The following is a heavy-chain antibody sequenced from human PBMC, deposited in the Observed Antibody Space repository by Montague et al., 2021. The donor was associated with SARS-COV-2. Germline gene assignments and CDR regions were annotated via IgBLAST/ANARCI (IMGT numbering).Heavy chain of an antibody. CDR1: GGSISTYY. V-gene: IGHV4-59*01. Sequence: SETLSLTFTVSGGSISTYYWSWIRQPPGKGLEWIAYINYSGITNHNPSLKSRVSVPLDTSKNHLSLNLKSVTAADTAVYYCARSGWLTRGFDSWGQGTLVFVSS. J-gene: IGHJ4*02. CDR2: INYSGIT. D-gene: IGHD5-12*01. CDR3: ARSGWLTRGFDS.